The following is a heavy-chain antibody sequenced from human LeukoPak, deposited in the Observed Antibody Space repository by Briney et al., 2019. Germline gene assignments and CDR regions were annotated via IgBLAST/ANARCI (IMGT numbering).Heavy chain of an antibody. Sequence: GGSLILSCAASVLRFISYGVSWVRQAPGKALEGVSHISGSGADAFYADSVKGRFTISRDNSRNTLSLQMNSLRAEDTAVYYCAKDLGVSRFFDSWGQGILVTVSS. CDR3: AKDLGVSRFFDS. J-gene: IGHJ4*02. D-gene: IGHD3-10*01. CDR2: ISGSGADA. V-gene: IGHV3-23*01. CDR1: VLRFISYG.